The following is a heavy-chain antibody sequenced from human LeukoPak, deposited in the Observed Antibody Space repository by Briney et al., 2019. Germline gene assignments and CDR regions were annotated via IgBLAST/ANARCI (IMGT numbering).Heavy chain of an antibody. V-gene: IGHV3-30-3*01. CDR3: AREQLYSGYYGMDV. J-gene: IGHJ6*02. Sequence: GGSLRLSCAASGFTFSSYAMHWVRQAPGKGLEGVAVISYDGNNNYYADSVKGRFTISRDNSKNTLNLQVNSLRPEDTAVYYCAREQLYSGYYGMDVWGQGTTVTVSS. CDR2: ISYDGNNN. D-gene: IGHD2-21*01. CDR1: GFTFSSYA.